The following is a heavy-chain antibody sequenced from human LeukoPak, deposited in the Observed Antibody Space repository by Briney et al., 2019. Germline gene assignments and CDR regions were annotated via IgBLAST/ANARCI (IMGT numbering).Heavy chain of an antibody. J-gene: IGHJ3*02. CDR3: ARDRADFWSGSHDAFDI. CDR1: GFTFSSYS. D-gene: IGHD3-3*01. Sequence: GGSLRLSCAASGFTFSSYSMNWVRQAPGKGLEWVSSISSSSSYIYYADSVKGRSTISRDNAKNSLYLQMNSLRAEDTAVYYRARDRADFWSGSHDAFDIWGQGTMVTVSS. CDR2: ISSSSSYI. V-gene: IGHV3-21*01.